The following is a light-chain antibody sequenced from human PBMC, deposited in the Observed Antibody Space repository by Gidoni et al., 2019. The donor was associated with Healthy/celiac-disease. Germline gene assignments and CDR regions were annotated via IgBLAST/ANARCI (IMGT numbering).Light chain of an antibody. CDR3: SSYRSSSTPNWV. CDR1: SSDVGSYNR. J-gene: IGLJ3*02. Sequence: QSALTQPPSVSGSPGQSVTISCTGTSSDVGSYNRVSWYQQPPGTAPKLMIYEVRNRPSGVPDRFSRSKSGNTSSLTISGLQAEDEAAYYCSSYRSSSTPNWVFGGGTKLTVL. V-gene: IGLV2-18*02. CDR2: EVR.